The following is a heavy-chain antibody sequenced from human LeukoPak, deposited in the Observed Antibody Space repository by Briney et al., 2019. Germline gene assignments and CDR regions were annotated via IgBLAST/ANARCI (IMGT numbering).Heavy chain of an antibody. J-gene: IGHJ6*03. D-gene: IGHD3-22*01. Sequence: SETLSLTCAVYGGSFSGYYWNWIRQPPGKGLEWIGEINHSGSTNYNPSLKSRVTISVDTSKNQFSLKLSSVTAADTAVYYCARVSYDRGYYYYYYMDVWGKGTTVTVSS. CDR1: GGSFSGYY. V-gene: IGHV4-34*01. CDR2: INHSGST. CDR3: ARVSYDRGYYYYYYMDV.